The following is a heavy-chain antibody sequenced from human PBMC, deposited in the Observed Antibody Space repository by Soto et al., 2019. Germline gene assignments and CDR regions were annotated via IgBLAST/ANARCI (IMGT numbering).Heavy chain of an antibody. D-gene: IGHD6-19*01. V-gene: IGHV4-4*02. CDR1: NGSINSNNW. Sequence: QVQLQESGPGLVGPSGTLTLSCAVSNGSINSNNWWSWVRQPPGKGLEWIGEIYHSGSTKYNPSLKGRVSIAIDKTRYHFALTLTSVTGADTALYSCAREDKSGWSDWGQGTRVTVSS. CDR2: IYHSGST. J-gene: IGHJ4*02. CDR3: AREDKSGWSD.